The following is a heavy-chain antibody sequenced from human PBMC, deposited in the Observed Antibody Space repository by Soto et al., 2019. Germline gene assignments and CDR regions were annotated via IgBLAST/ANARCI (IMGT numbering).Heavy chain of an antibody. Sequence: QVQLVQSGAEVKKPGASVKVSCKASGYTFTSYGISWVRQAPGQGLEWMGWISAYNGNTNYAQKLQGRVTMTTDTSPSAADMELRSLRADDTAGYYCANTHDSSGYPFGYWGQGTLVTVSS. V-gene: IGHV1-18*01. D-gene: IGHD3-22*01. CDR3: ANTHDSSGYPFGY. CDR1: GYTFTSYG. CDR2: ISAYNGNT. J-gene: IGHJ4*02.